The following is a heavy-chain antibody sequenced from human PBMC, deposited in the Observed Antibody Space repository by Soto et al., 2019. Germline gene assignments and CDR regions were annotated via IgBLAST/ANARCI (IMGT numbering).Heavy chain of an antibody. CDR2: IYYSGST. D-gene: IGHD2-15*01. Sequence: QVQLQESGPGLVKPSETLSLTCTVSGGSISSYYWSWIRQPPGKGLEWIGYIYYSGSTNYNPSLKGRATISVDTSKNQFSLKLSSVTAADTAVYYCARRYGGNFDYWGQGTLVTVSS. V-gene: IGHV4-59*01. CDR1: GGSISSYY. J-gene: IGHJ4*02. CDR3: ARRYGGNFDY.